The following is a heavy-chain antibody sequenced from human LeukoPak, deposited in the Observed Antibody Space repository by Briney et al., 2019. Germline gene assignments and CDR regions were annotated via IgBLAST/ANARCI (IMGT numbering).Heavy chain of an antibody. CDR2: ISSSGTTD. J-gene: IGHJ4*02. V-gene: IGHV3-48*03. CDR3: ARDQRAKKYFYDSSGSSAY. CDR1: GFTFDDYE. D-gene: IGHD3-22*01. Sequence: GGSLRLSCAVSGFTFDDYEMNWIRQAPGKGLEWVAFISSSGTTDYYADSVKGRFIISKDNARKSLFLETNRLRVEDTAVYYCARDQRAKKYFYDSSGSSAYWGQGTQVTVSS.